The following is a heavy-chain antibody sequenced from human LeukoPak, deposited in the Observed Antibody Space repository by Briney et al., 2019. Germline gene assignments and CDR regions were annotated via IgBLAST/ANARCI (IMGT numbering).Heavy chain of an antibody. J-gene: IGHJ4*02. D-gene: IGHD1-26*01. V-gene: IGHV3-23*01. CDR3: AKSPYYGATTRGYYFDY. Sequence: GGSLRLSCAASGFTFNNYAMSWVRQAPGRGLEWVSFITGSGATAYHADSVKGRFTVSRDNSKNTLFLQMNSLRAEDTAIYYCAKSPYYGATTRGYYFDYWGQGTLVTVSS. CDR1: GFTFNNYA. CDR2: ITGSGATA.